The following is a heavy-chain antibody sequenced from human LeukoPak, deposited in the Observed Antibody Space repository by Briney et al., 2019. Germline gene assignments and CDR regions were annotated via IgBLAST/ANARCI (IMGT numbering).Heavy chain of an antibody. CDR2: ISYDGSNK. J-gene: IGHJ3*02. V-gene: IGHV3-30-3*01. D-gene: IGHD3-10*01. Sequence: GGSLRLSCAASGFTFSSYAMHWVRQAPGKGLEWVAVISYDGSNKYYADSVKGRFTISRDNSKNTLYLQMNSLRAEDTAVYYCARGRGSNAFDIWGQGTMVTVSS. CDR3: ARGRGSNAFDI. CDR1: GFTFSSYA.